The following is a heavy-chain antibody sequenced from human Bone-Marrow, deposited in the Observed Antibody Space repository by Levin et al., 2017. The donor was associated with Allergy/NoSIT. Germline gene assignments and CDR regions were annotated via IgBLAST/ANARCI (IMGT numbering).Heavy chain of an antibody. Sequence: SQTLSLTCNVSGGSISRSTYYWGWVRQPPGRGLEWIGNIYYSGSIYYNPSLKSRVTITIDTSKNQFSLKLSSVTAADTAVYYCARETIMGATRWFDPWGQGTLVTVSS. J-gene: IGHJ5*02. CDR2: IYYSGSI. CDR3: ARETIMGATRWFDP. V-gene: IGHV4-39*07. CDR1: GGSISRSTYY. D-gene: IGHD1-26*01.